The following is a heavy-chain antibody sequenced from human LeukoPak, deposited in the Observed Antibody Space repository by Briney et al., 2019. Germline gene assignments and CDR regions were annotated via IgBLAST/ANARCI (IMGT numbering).Heavy chain of an antibody. CDR2: INPNSGGT. D-gene: IGHD6-19*01. J-gene: IGHJ4*02. CDR1: GYTFTGYY. Sequence: ASVKVSCKASGYTFTGYYVHWVRQAPGQGLEWMGWINPNSGGTNYAQKFQGRVTMTRDTSISTAYMELSRLRSDDTAVYYCARGVRIAVARGRYYFDYWGQGTLVTVSS. CDR3: ARGVRIAVARGRYYFDY. V-gene: IGHV1-2*02.